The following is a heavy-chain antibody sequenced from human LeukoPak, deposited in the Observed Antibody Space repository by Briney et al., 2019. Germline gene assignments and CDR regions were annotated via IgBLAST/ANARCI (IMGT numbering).Heavy chain of an antibody. J-gene: IGHJ6*03. D-gene: IGHD1-1*01. V-gene: IGHV3-43*01. CDR1: GFTFDDYT. CDR2: ISWDGGST. Sequence: GGSLRLSCAASGFTFDDYTMHWVRHAPGKGLEWGSLISWDGGSTYYADSVKGRFTISRDNSKNSLYLQMNSLRTEDTALYYCAKDRRLNYYYYMDVWGKGTTVTVSS. CDR3: AKDRRLNYYYYMDV.